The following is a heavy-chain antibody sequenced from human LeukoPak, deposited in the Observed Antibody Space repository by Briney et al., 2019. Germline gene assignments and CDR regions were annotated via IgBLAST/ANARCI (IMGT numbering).Heavy chain of an antibody. D-gene: IGHD5-18*01. V-gene: IGHV3-48*03. CDR3: ARDRVEYSYGPGYMDV. CDR2: ISTGGSTI. CDR1: GFTFSSYE. J-gene: IGHJ6*03. Sequence: GGSLRLSCAASGFTFSSYEMNWVRQAPGKGLEWVSYISTGGSTIYYADSVKGRFTISRDNAKNSLYLQMNSLRAEDTAVYYCARDRVEYSYGPGYMDVWGKGTTVTVSS.